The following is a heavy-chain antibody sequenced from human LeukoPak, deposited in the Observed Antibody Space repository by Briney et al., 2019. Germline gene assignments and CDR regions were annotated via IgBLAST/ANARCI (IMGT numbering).Heavy chain of an antibody. Sequence: KPSETLSLTCTVSGGSVSSGSYYWSWIRQPPGKGLEWIGYIYYSGSTNYNPSLKSRVTISVDTSKNQFSLKLSSVTAADTAVYYCARDPLGQPTYYFDYWGQGTLVTVSS. J-gene: IGHJ4*02. CDR2: IYYSGST. CDR3: ARDPLGQPTYYFDY. CDR1: GGSVSSGSYY. D-gene: IGHD6-13*01. V-gene: IGHV4-61*01.